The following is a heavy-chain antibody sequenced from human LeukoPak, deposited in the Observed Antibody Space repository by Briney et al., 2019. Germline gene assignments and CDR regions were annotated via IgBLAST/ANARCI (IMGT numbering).Heavy chain of an antibody. V-gene: IGHV1-69*04. D-gene: IGHD2-15*01. J-gene: IGHJ6*02. CDR3: ARDGWSERVVAASGVYYGMDV. CDR1: GGTFSSYA. Sequence: WASVKVSCKASGGTFSSYAISWVRQAPGQGLEWMGRIIPILGIANYAQKFQGRVTITADKSTSTAYMELSSLRSEDTAVYYCARDGWSERVVAASGVYYGMDVWGQGTTVTVSS. CDR2: IIPILGIA.